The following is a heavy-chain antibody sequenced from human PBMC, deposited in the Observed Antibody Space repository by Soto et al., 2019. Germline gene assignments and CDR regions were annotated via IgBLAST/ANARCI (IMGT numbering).Heavy chain of an antibody. CDR1: GGSISSSSYY. CDR3: ASNDSSDWPDY. CDR2: IYYSGST. J-gene: IGHJ4*02. Sequence: QLQLQESGPGLVKPSETLSLTCTVSGGSISSSSYYWGWIRQPPGKGLEWIGSIYYSGSTYYNPSLKSRVTISVDTSKNQFSLKLSSVTAADTAVYYCASNDSSDWPDYWGQGTLVTVSS. D-gene: IGHD6-19*01. V-gene: IGHV4-39*01.